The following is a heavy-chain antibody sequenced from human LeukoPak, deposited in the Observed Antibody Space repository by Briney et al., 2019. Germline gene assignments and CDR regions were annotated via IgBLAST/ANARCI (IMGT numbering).Heavy chain of an antibody. Sequence: GGSLRLSCAASGNYWMHWVRQAPGKGLVWVSHINSDGSWTSYADSVKGRFTISRDNSKNTLYLQMNSLRAEDTAVYYCARKASDRYYGMDVWGQGTTVTVSS. D-gene: IGHD2-21*02. V-gene: IGHV3-74*01. CDR3: ARKASDRYYGMDV. CDR1: GNYW. J-gene: IGHJ6*02. CDR2: INSDGSWT.